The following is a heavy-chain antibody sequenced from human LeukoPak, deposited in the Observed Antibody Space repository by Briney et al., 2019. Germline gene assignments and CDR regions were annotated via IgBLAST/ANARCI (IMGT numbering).Heavy chain of an antibody. CDR2: INHSGST. CDR3: ARAGYSNEGYSGYGHEDY. V-gene: IGHV4-34*01. J-gene: IGHJ4*02. D-gene: IGHD5-12*01. Sequence: SETLSLTCAVYGGSFSGYYWSWIRQPPGKGLEWIGEINHSGSTNYNPSLKSRVTISVDKSKNQFSLKLSSVTAADTAVYYCARAGYSNEGYSGYGHEDYWGQGTLVTVSS. CDR1: GGSFSGYY.